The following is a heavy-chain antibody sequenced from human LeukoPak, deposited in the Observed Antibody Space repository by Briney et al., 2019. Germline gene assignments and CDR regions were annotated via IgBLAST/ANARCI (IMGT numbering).Heavy chain of an antibody. D-gene: IGHD3-16*02. V-gene: IGHV4-39*01. CDR3: ANVISPGWFEP. CDR1: VDSPSTSNSY. Sequence: SGTLSLTCTVSVDSPSTSNSYWGWIRQPPGKGLEWIVSIYYSWKNYYNTSRNRRVTIPVNTSKNQSSLKLTSVTAANTAVYYCANVISPGWFEPWGQGILVTVSS. J-gene: IGHJ5*02. CDR2: IYYSWKN.